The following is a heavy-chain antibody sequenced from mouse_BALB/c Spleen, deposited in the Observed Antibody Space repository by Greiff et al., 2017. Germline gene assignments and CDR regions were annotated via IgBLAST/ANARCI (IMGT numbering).Heavy chain of an antibody. J-gene: IGHJ4*01. V-gene: IGHV2-6-7*01. CDR3: ARDPHDYDRGYAMDY. CDR1: GFSLTGYG. CDR2: IWGDGST. Sequence: QVQLQQSGPGLVAPSQSLSITCTVSGFSLTGYGVNWVRQPPGKGLEWLGMIWGDGSTDYNSALKSRLSISKDNSKSQVFLKMNSLQTDDTARYYCARDPHDYDRGYAMDYWGQGTSVTVSS. D-gene: IGHD2-4*01.